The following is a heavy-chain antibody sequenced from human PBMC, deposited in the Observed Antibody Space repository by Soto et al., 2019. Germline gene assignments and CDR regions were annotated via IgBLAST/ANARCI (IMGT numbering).Heavy chain of an antibody. Sequence: ESGGGLAQRGGSLRLSCAASGFSFSTYGMTWVRQAPGKGLEWVSYGGSGGSTDYADSVKGRFTISRDNSKNTLYLQMNSLRAEDTAVYYCVKFRGRAYHYYYMDVWGNGTTVTVSS. J-gene: IGHJ6*03. CDR1: GFSFSTYG. CDR2: GGSGGST. V-gene: IGHV3-23*01. CDR3: VKFRGRAYHYYYMDV. D-gene: IGHD3-16*01.